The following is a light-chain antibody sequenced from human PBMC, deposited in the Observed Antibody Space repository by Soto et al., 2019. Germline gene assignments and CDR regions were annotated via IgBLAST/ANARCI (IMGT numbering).Light chain of an antibody. CDR1: SSNIGSNY. CDR2: RNN. Sequence: QSVLTQPPSASGTPRQRGTISCSGSSSNIGSNYVCWYQQIPGTAPKLLIYRNNQRPSGVPDRFSGSKSGASASLAISGLRSEDEADYYCAAWDDSLSGPVVFGGGTKLTVL. J-gene: IGLJ2*01. CDR3: AAWDDSLSGPVV. V-gene: IGLV1-47*01.